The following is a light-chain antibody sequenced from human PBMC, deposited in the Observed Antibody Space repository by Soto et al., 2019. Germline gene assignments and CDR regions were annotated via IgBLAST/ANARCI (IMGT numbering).Light chain of an antibody. Sequence: EIVLTQSPATLSLSPGERATLSCRASQSVSTNYLAWYQQRPGQAPRLLIFGASYRATGIPDRFSGSESGTDFTLTISRLEPEDFAVYYCQNYSSSPPEFTFGPGTKVDSK. J-gene: IGKJ3*01. V-gene: IGKV3-20*01. CDR1: QSVSTNY. CDR3: QNYSSSPPEFT. CDR2: GAS.